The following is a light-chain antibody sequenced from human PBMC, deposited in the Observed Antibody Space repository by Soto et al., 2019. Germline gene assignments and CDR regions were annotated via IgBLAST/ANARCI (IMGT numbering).Light chain of an antibody. J-gene: IGLJ2*01. CDR3: APWDSRLSAAV. V-gene: IGLV1-51*01. CDR1: SSNIGNNY. CDR2: DNN. Sequence: QSVLTQPPSVSAAPGQKVTISCSGSSSNIGNNYVSWYQQLPGTAPKLLIYDNNNRPSGIPDRFSGSRSGTSATLGITGLQTGDEADYFCAPWDSRLSAAVFGGGPKVTV.